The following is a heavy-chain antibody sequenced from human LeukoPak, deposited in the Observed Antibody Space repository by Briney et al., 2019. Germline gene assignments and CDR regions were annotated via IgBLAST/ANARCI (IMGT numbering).Heavy chain of an antibody. D-gene: IGHD6-13*01. CDR1: GFTFTRYG. Sequence: GGSLRLSCAVSGFTFTRYGMHWVRQAPGKGLEWVAVISDDGSNKSYADSVKGRFTISRDNAKNSLYLQMNSLRAEDTAVYYCARCGVGVAAAAANCWGQGTLLTVSS. CDR3: ARCGVGVAAAAANC. J-gene: IGHJ4*02. V-gene: IGHV3-30*03. CDR2: ISDDGSNK.